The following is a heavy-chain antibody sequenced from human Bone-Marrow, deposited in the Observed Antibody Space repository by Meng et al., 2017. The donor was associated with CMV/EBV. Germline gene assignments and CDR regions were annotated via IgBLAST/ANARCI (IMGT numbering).Heavy chain of an antibody. CDR2: ITISGSTI. J-gene: IGHJ4*02. Sequence: GESLKISCAASGFTFSDYYMSWIRQAPGKGLEWVSYITISGSTIYYADSVKGRFTISRDNAKNSLYLQLNSLRAEDTAVYYCAREGDVEMATILDYWGQGTLVTVSS. V-gene: IGHV3-11*01. CDR3: AREGDVEMATILDY. D-gene: IGHD5-24*01. CDR1: GFTFSDYY.